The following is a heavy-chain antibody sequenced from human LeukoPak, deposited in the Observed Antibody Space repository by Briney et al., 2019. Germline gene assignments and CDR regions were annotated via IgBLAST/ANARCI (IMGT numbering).Heavy chain of an antibody. Sequence: GASVKVSCKASGGTFSSYAISWVRQAPEQGLEWMGRIIPIFGTANYAQKFQGRVTITTDESTSTAYMELSSLRSEDTAVYYCASAASPATGHFDYWGQGTLVTVSS. J-gene: IGHJ4*02. CDR3: ASAASPATGHFDY. CDR1: GGTFSSYA. V-gene: IGHV1-69*05. CDR2: IIPIFGTA. D-gene: IGHD2-15*01.